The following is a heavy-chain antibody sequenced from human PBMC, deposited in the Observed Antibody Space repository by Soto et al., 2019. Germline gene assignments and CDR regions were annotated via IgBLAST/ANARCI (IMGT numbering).Heavy chain of an antibody. Sequence: SGKVSCKASAGTFSIYPISWVRQAPGQGLEWMGRIIPILGIANYAQKFQGRVTITADKSTSTAYMELSSLRSEDTAVYYCATMGEIAVAGDWGQGTLVTVSS. CDR1: AGTFSIYP. CDR3: ATMGEIAVAGD. CDR2: IIPILGIA. D-gene: IGHD6-19*01. V-gene: IGHV1-69*02. J-gene: IGHJ4*02.